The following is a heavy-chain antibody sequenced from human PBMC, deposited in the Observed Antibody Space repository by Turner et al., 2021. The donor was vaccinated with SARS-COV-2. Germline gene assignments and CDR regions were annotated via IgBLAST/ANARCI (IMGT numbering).Heavy chain of an antibody. CDR1: GYTLSELS. CDR2: CNPEDGEP. V-gene: IGHV1-24*01. J-gene: IGHJ4*02. D-gene: IGHD1-7*01. Sequence: QVHLLQSGAEVKKPGASVKVSCKVSGYTLSELSIHWVRQAPGKGPEWMGGCNPEDGEPIYAQMFQGRFSLTEDTSTDTLYMELSSLRSEDTAVYYCATSWELPDAYFDSWGQGTLVTVSS. CDR3: ATSWELPDAYFDS.